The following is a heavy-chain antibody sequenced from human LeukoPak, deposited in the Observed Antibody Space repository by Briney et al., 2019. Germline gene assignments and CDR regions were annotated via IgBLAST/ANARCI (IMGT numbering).Heavy chain of an antibody. CDR2: ISNSSSYI. CDR3: AELGITMIGGV. D-gene: IGHD3-10*02. Sequence: GGSLRLSCAASGFTFSSYSMNWVRQAPGKGLEWVSFISNSSSYIYYADSVKGRFTISRDNAKNSLHLQMNSLRAEDTAVYYCAELGITMIGGVWGKGTTVTISS. V-gene: IGHV3-21*01. CDR1: GFTFSSYS. J-gene: IGHJ6*04.